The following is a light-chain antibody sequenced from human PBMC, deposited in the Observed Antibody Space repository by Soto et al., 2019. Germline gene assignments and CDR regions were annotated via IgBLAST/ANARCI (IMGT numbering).Light chain of an antibody. J-gene: IGKJ3*01. V-gene: IGKV3-20*01. CDR1: ETISSHY. CDR3: QNFGDSPFT. Sequence: EIVLMQSPDTLSLSPGERATLSCRASETISSHYIAWYQQKPGQPPRLLIFVASTRATGIPDRFSGSSSGTDFARTSGRLEPEDLAVYYCQNFGDSPFTFGPGTKVDIK. CDR2: VAS.